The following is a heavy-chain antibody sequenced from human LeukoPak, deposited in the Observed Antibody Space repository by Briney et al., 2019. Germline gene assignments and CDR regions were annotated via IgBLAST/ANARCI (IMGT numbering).Heavy chain of an antibody. Sequence: PGGSLRLSCAASGFTFSNYAMTWVRQAPGKGLEWVSGISGSGGSTYYADSVKGRFTISRDNSKNTLCLQMNSLRAEDTAVYYCAKDLSPLYYHGSGSSNSFDYWGQGTLVTVSS. D-gene: IGHD3-10*01. J-gene: IGHJ4*02. CDR3: AKDLSPLYYHGSGSSNSFDY. V-gene: IGHV3-23*01. CDR1: GFTFSNYA. CDR2: ISGSGGST.